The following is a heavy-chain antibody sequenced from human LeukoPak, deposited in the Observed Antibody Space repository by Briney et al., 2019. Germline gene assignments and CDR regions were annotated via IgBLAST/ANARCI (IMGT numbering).Heavy chain of an antibody. CDR1: GFTFSSYA. CDR3: AKDQGRYSSSANYFDY. D-gene: IGHD6-6*01. Sequence: GGSLRLSCAASGFTFSSYAMSWVRQAPGKGLEWVSAISDSGGSTYYADSVRGRFTISRDNSKNTLYLQMNSLRAEDTAVYYCAKDQGRYSSSANYFDYWGQGTLVTVSS. CDR2: ISDSGGST. J-gene: IGHJ4*02. V-gene: IGHV3-23*01.